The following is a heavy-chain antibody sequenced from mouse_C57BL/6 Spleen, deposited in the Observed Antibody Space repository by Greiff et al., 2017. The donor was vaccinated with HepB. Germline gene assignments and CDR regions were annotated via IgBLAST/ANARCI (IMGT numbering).Heavy chain of an antibody. D-gene: IGHD2-4*01. V-gene: IGHV7-1*01. CDR3: ARGYYDYDDWYFDV. CDR2: SRNKANDYTT. CDR1: GFTFSDFY. J-gene: IGHJ1*03. Sequence: EVMLVDSGGGLVQSGRSLRLSCATSGFTFSDFYMEWVRQAPGKGLEWIAASRNKANDYTTEYSASVKGRFIVSRDTSQSILYLQMNALRAEDTAIYYCARGYYDYDDWYFDVWGTGTTVTVSS.